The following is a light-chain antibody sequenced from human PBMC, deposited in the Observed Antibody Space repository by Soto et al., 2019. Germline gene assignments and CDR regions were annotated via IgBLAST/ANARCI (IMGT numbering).Light chain of an antibody. Sequence: QSVLTQPASVCGSPGQAITISCTGTSSDVGGYNYVSWDQHRPGKAPQLIIYEVSYRPSGVSNRFSGSKSGNTASLTISGLQAEDEADYYCSSYTANNTRLFGTGTKLTVL. J-gene: IGLJ1*01. V-gene: IGLV2-14*01. CDR1: SSDVGGYNY. CDR2: EVS. CDR3: SSYTANNTRL.